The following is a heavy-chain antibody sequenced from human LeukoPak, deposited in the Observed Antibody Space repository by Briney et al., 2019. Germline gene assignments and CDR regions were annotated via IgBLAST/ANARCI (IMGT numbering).Heavy chain of an antibody. J-gene: IGHJ4*02. CDR2: IYYSVST. CDR1: GGSISSYY. V-gene: IGHV4-59*01. Sequence: SETLSLTCTVSGGSISSYYWSWIRQPPGKGLGWIGYIYYSVSTNYNPSLKSRVTISVDTSKNQFSLKLSSVTAADTAVYYCARVGRYGYNLEYFDYWGQGTLVTVSS. CDR3: ARVGRYGYNLEYFDY. D-gene: IGHD5-24*01.